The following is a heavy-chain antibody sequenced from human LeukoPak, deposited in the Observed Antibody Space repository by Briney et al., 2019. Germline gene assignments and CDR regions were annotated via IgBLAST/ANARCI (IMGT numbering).Heavy chain of an antibody. CDR1: GGTFSSYA. CDR3: ARASQGIDGSIVPY. V-gene: IGHV1-69*04. Sequence: SVKVSCKASGGTFSSYAISWVRQAPGQGLEWMGRIIPILGIANYAQKFQGRVTITADESTSTAYMELSSLRSEDTAVYYCARASQGIDGSIVPYWGQGTLVTVSS. J-gene: IGHJ4*02. D-gene: IGHD1-26*01. CDR2: IIPILGIA.